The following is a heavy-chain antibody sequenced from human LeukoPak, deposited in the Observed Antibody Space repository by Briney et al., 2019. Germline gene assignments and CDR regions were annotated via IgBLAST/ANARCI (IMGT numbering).Heavy chain of an antibody. CDR3: ARGYYYDTRNPFDI. CDR2: IQTSGST. Sequence: SETLSLTCTVPGGSISSYYWSWSRQPAGKGLEWIGRIQTSGSTNYIPSLKSRVTISVDKSKNQFSLKLSSVTAADTAVYYCARGYYYDTRNPFDIWGQGTMVTVSS. V-gene: IGHV4-4*07. D-gene: IGHD3-22*01. CDR1: GGSISSYY. J-gene: IGHJ3*02.